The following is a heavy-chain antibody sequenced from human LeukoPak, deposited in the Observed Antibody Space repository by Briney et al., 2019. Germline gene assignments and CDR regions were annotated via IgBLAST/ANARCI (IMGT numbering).Heavy chain of an antibody. CDR1: GFTFSSYS. Sequence: GGSLRLSCAASGFTFSSYSMNWVRQAPGKGLEWVSSISSSSSYIYYADSVKGRFTISRDNAKNSLYLQMNSLRAEDTAVYYCARGYLGSQPPTHFDYWGQGTLVTVSS. CDR3: ARGYLGSQPPTHFDY. CDR2: ISSSSSYI. D-gene: IGHD3-16*02. V-gene: IGHV3-21*01. J-gene: IGHJ4*02.